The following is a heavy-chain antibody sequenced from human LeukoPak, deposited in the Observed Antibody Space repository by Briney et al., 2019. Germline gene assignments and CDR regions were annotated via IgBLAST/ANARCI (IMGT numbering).Heavy chain of an antibody. CDR3: ARESTVVTPGVFEH. CDR1: GFIVSANY. J-gene: IGHJ4*02. D-gene: IGHD4-23*01. V-gene: IGHV3-66*01. Sequence: PGGSLRLSCAGSGFIVSANYLSWVRQAPGKGLEWLSVIYSDGSTYYADSVKGRFTISRDNSKNTLFLQMNSLRVEDTAMYYCARESTVVTPGVFEHWGQGTLVTVSS. CDR2: IYSDGST.